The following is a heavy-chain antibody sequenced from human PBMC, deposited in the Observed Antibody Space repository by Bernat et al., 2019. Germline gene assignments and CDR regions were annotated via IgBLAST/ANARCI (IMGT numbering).Heavy chain of an antibody. CDR3: ERHGYYGSTWGAFDV. V-gene: IGHV4-39*01. D-gene: IGHD3-10*01. J-gene: IGHJ3*01. CDR1: GGSISSSSYY. Sequence: LQLQESGPVLVKPSETLSLTCTVSGGSISSSSYYWGWIRQPPGKGLEWIGSIYYSGSTYYNPYLKNRVTISVGTSKNQFSLKRSSVTAAETAVYYCERHGYYGSTWGAFDVWGQGTMVTVSS. CDR2: IYYSGST.